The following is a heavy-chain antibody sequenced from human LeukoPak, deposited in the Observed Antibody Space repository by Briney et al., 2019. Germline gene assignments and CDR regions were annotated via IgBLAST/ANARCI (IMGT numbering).Heavy chain of an antibody. V-gene: IGHV3-23*01. CDR2: ITGSDDST. D-gene: IGHD6-25*01. J-gene: IGHJ4*02. Sequence: GGSLRLSCAASGLTFSSDAMTWVRQAPGEGLEWVSTITGSDDSTYYADSVKGRFTISRDYSKNTVHLQLNSLRAEDTAMYYCAKGPQLYSGYHPDYWGQGTLVTVSS. CDR3: AKGPQLYSGYHPDY. CDR1: GLTFSSDA.